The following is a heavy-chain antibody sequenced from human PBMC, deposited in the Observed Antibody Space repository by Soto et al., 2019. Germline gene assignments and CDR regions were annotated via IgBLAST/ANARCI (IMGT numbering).Heavy chain of an antibody. J-gene: IGHJ6*02. CDR2: IYWNDDK. V-gene: IGHV2-5*01. D-gene: IGHD6-6*01. CDR3: AHRRRGGIAARLDYYYYGMDV. CDR1: GFSLSTSGVG. Sequence: SGPTLVNPTQTLTLTCTFSGFSLSTSGVGVGWIRQPPGKALEWLALIYWNDDKRYNPSLKSRLTITKDTSKNQVVLTMTNMDPVDTATYYCAHRRRGGIAARLDYYYYGMDVWGQGTTVTVSS.